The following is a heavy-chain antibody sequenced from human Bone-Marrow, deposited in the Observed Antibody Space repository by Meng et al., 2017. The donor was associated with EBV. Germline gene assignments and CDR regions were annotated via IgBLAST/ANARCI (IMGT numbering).Heavy chain of an antibody. J-gene: IGHJ5*02. Sequence: AHLEQWGAVLLKPSDTLVPFRVVYGGFFIGYYWSWIRQPPGKELEWIGEINHSGSTNYNPSLKSRITISVDTSKIQFSLKLSSVTAADTAVYYCAREVYNWFDPWGQGTLVPVSS. V-gene: IGHV4-34*01. CDR2: INHSGST. CDR3: AREVYNWFDP. CDR1: GGFFIGYY. D-gene: IGHD6-6*01.